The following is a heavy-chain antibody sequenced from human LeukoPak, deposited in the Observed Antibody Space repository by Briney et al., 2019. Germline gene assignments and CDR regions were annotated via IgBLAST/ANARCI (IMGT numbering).Heavy chain of an antibody. V-gene: IGHV3-23*01. J-gene: IGHJ4*02. CDR3: AKAYARGGCSLAHCNPIDS. CDR1: GFTFSSYA. D-gene: IGHD2-15*01. CDR2: FSPDGI. Sequence: PGGSLRLSCAASGFTFSSYAMNWVRQAPGKGLEWVSTFSPDGIHYADSVKGRFAISRDDSMSTLFLQMNSLRAEDTAIYYCAKAYARGGCSLAHCNPIDSWGQGSLVTVSS.